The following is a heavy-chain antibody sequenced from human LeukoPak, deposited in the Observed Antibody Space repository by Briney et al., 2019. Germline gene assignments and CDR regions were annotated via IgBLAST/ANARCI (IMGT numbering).Heavy chain of an antibody. CDR3: AITPAKKTRYILTSPADY. J-gene: IGHJ4*02. D-gene: IGHD3-9*01. Sequence: ASVKVSCKSSGYTFTSYDINWVRQATGQGLEWMGWMNPNSGNTGYAQKFQGRVTMTRNTSISTAYMELSSLRSEDTAVYYCAITPAKKTRYILTSPADYWGQGTLVTVSS. CDR1: GYTFTSYD. CDR2: MNPNSGNT. V-gene: IGHV1-8*01.